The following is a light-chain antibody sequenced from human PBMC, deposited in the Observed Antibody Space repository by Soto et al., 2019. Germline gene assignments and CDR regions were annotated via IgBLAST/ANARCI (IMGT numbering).Light chain of an antibody. CDR3: AAWDDSLSGGV. J-gene: IGLJ3*02. CDR1: NSNIGAGYD. CDR2: RNN. Sequence: QSVLTQPPSVSGAPGQRVTISCTGSNSNIGAGYDVHWYQQLPGTAPKLLIYRNNQRPSGVPDRFSGSKSGTSASLAISGLRSEDEADYYCAAWDDSLSGGVFGGGTKVTVL. V-gene: IGLV1-47*01.